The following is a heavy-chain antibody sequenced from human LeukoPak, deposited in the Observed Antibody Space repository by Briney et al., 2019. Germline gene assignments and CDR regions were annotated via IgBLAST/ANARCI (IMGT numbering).Heavy chain of an antibody. CDR2: INHSGST. V-gene: IGHV4-34*01. D-gene: IGHD1-26*01. J-gene: IGHJ4*02. Sequence: SETLSLTCAAYGGSFSGYYWSWIRQPPGKGLEWIGEINHSGSTNYNPSLKSRVTISVDTSKNQFSLKLSSVTAADTAVYYCARGLLRPIEGRHFDYWGQGTLVTVSS. CDR1: GGSFSGYY. CDR3: ARGLLRPIEGRHFDY.